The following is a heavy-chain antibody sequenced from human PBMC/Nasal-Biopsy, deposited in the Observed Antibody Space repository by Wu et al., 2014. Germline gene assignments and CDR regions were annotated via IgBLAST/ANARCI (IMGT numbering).Heavy chain of an antibody. CDR1: GFTFSKFA. D-gene: IGHD5-24*01. Sequence: LRLSCAASGFTFSKFAMRWVRQAPGEGLEWVSGISAAGDSSYYADSVKGRFTVSRDNSRNTLYMQMNSLRAEDTAVYYCAKVNSLYYFYPMDVWGQGTTVIVSS. CDR2: ISAAGDSS. V-gene: IGHV3-23*01. J-gene: IGHJ6*02. CDR3: AKVNSLYYFYPMDV.